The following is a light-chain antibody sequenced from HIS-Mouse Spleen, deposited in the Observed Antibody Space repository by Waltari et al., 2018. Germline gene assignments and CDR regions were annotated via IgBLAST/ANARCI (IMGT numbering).Light chain of an antibody. CDR1: SSNIGSNY. Sequence: SCSGSSSNIGSNYVYWYQQLPGTSPKLLIYRNNQRPSGVPDRFSGSKSGTSASLAISGLRSEDEADYYCAAWDDSLSGPVFGGGTKLTVL. V-gene: IGLV1-47*01. CDR3: AAWDDSLSGPV. CDR2: RNN. J-gene: IGLJ3*02.